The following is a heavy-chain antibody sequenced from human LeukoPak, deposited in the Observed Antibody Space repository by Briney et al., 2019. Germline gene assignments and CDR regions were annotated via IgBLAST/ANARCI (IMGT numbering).Heavy chain of an antibody. V-gene: IGHV6-1*01. D-gene: IGHD3-10*01. CDR3: AREPVTMVRGVIVYYYYYYMDV. J-gene: IGHJ6*03. CDR1: GDSVSSNSAA. Sequence: SQTLSLTCAISGDSVSSNSAAWNWIRQSPSRGLEWLGRTYYRSKWYNDYAVSVKSRITINPDTSENQFSLQLNSVTPEDTAVYYCAREPVTMVRGVIVYYYYYYMDVWGKGTTVTVSS. CDR2: TYYRSKWYN.